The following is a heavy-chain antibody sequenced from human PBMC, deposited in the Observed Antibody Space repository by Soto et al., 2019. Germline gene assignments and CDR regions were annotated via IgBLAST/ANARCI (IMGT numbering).Heavy chain of an antibody. CDR1: GGSIRSNNW. D-gene: IGHD1-26*01. J-gene: IGHJ4*02. V-gene: IGHV4-4*02. CDR2: IFQSGST. CDR3: ARVYSGSYSDY. Sequence: SETLSLTCTVSGGSIRSNNWWSWVRQPPGKGLEWIGEIFQSGSTNYNPSLKTRVTISVDKSKNQFSLKLSSVTAADTAVYYCARVYSGSYSDYWGQGTLVTVSS.